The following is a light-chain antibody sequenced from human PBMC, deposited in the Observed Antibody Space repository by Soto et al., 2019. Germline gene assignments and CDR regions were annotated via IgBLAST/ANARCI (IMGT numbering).Light chain of an antibody. J-gene: IGKJ3*01. CDR2: AAS. Sequence: DIQLTQSPSFLSASVGDRVTITCRASQGISSYLAWYQQKPGKAPKLLNYAASTLQSGVPSRFSGSGSGTEFTLTSSSLQPEDSATYYCQQLNSYPQTFGPGTKVDIK. CDR3: QQLNSYPQT. CDR1: QGISSY. V-gene: IGKV1-9*01.